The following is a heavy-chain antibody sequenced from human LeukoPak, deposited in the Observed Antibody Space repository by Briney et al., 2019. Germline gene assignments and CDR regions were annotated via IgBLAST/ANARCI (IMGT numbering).Heavy chain of an antibody. V-gene: IGHV4-39*07. D-gene: IGHD6-13*01. CDR1: GGSVSSGSYY. CDR2: IYYSGST. J-gene: IGHJ6*03. CDR3: ARGAPTYSSSWYYYYYYMDV. Sequence: SETLSLTCTVSGGSVSSGSYYWGWIRQPPGKGLEWIGNIYYSGSTYYNPSLKSRVTISVDTSKNQFSLKLSSVTAADTAVYYCARGAPTYSSSWYYYYYYMDVWGKGTTVTVSS.